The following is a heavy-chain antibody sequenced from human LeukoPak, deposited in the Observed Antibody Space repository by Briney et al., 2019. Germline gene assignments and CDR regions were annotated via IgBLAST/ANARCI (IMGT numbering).Heavy chain of an antibody. CDR2: IYYSGTT. V-gene: IGHV4-59*12. CDR3: ARGITFGGVMGGYFDY. CDR1: GGSISNYY. Sequence: PSETLSLTCTVSGGSISNYYWNWTRQPPGKGLEWIGYIYYSGTTNYNPSLKSRVSMSVDTSKNQFSLKLSSVTAADTAVYYCARGITFGGVMGGYFDYWGQGTLVTVSS. D-gene: IGHD3-16*01. J-gene: IGHJ4*02.